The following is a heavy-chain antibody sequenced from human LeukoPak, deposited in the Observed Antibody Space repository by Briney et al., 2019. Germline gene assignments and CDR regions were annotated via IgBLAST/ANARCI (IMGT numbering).Heavy chain of an antibody. D-gene: IGHD6-13*01. CDR2: ISGSSSTI. V-gene: IGHV3-48*04. CDR1: GFTFSSYS. Sequence: GGSLRPSCAASGFTFSSYSMNWVRQAPGKGLEWVSYISGSSSTIYYADSVKGRFTISRDNSQNTLYLQMNSLKSEDTAVYYCTREADGSLDYWGQGTLVTVSS. CDR3: TREADGSLDY. J-gene: IGHJ4*02.